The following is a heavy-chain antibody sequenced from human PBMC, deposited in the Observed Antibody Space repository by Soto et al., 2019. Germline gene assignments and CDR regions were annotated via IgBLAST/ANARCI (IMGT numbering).Heavy chain of an antibody. CDR2: INPSGGST. V-gene: IGHV1-46*01. J-gene: IGHJ4*02. CDR1: GYTFTSYY. Sequence: ASVKVSCKASGYTFTSYYMHWVRQAPGQGLEWMGIINPSGGSTSYAQKFQGRVTMTRDTSTSTVYMELSSLRAEDTAVYYCARDAFFRLEWLFQFDYWGQGTLVTVSS. CDR3: ARDAFFRLEWLFQFDY. D-gene: IGHD3-3*01.